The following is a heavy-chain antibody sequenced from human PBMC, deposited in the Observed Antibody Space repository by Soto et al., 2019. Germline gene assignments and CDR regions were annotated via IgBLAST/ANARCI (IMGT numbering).Heavy chain of an antibody. CDR2: ISSSGSTI. V-gene: IGHV3-11*01. J-gene: IGHJ4*02. CDR1: GFTFSDYY. Sequence: PGGSLRLSCAASGFTFSDYYMSWIRQAPGKGLEWVSYISSSGSTIYYADSVKGRFTISRDNAKNSLYLQMNSLRAEDTAVYYCARVRKYYDSSGSYGDYWGQGTLVTVSS. CDR3: ARVRKYYDSSGSYGDY. D-gene: IGHD3-22*01.